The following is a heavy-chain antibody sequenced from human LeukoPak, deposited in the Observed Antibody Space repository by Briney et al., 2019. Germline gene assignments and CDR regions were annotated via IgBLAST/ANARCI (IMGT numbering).Heavy chain of an antibody. J-gene: IGHJ4*02. CDR2: ISSSSSYI. Sequence: PGGSLRLSCAASGFTFSSYSMNWVCQAPGKGLEWVSSISSSSSYIYYADSVKGRFTISRDNAKNSLYLQMNSLRAEDTAVYYCARDNDLLRYFDWPLDYWGQGTLVTVSS. D-gene: IGHD3-9*01. V-gene: IGHV3-21*01. CDR3: ARDNDLLRYFDWPLDY. CDR1: GFTFSSYS.